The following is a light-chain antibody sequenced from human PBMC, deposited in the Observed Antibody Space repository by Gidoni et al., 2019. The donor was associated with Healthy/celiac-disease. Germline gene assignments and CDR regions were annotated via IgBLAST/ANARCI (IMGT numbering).Light chain of an antibody. V-gene: IGKV2-28*01. CDR3: MQALQTPWT. CDR2: LGS. Sequence: DIVMTQSPLSLPVTPGEPASISCRSSQSLLHSNGYNYLDWYLQKPGQSPQLLIYLGSNRASGVPDRFSGSGSGTDFTLKISRVEAEDVGVYYCMQALQTPWTFGQXTKVEIK. J-gene: IGKJ1*01. CDR1: QSLLHSNGYNY.